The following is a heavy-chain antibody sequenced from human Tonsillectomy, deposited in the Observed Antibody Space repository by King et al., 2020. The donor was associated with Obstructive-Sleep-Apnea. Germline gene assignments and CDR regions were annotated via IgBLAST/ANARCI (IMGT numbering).Heavy chain of an antibody. CDR2: ISWNIGSI. V-gene: IGHV3-9*01. CDR1: GFTFDDYA. Sequence: VQLVESGGGLVQPGRSLRLSCAASGFTFDDYAMHWVRQAPGKGLEWVSGISWNIGSIGYADSVKSRFTISRDTAKNSLYLQMNSLRAEDTALYYCAKDIRGDYYYYYYGMDVWGQGTTVTVSS. D-gene: IGHD3-10*01. J-gene: IGHJ6*02. CDR3: AKDIRGDYYYYYYGMDV.